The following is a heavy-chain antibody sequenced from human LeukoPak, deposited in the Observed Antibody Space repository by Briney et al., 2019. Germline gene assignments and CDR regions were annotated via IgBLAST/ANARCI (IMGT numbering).Heavy chain of an antibody. J-gene: IGHJ6*01. V-gene: IGHV4-4*07. CDR2: IYTSGGT. CDR1: GGSINSDY. Sequence: SETLSLTCTVSGGSINSDYWSWIRQPAGKGLEWIGRIYTSGGTNYNPSLKSRVTMSVDTSKNQFSLKLSSMTAADTAVYYCARVMVVGITVYGMDVWGQGTTVTVSS. CDR3: ARVMVVGITVYGMDV. D-gene: IGHD2-21*01.